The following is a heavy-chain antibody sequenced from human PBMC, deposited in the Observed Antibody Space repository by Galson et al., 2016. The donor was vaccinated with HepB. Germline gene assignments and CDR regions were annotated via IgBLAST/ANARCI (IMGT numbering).Heavy chain of an antibody. J-gene: IGHJ4*02. CDR3: AKGLYGDYSYFDD. Sequence: SLRLSCAASGFSFSSYSMNWVRQAPGKGLEWVSYISSSSSTIYYADSVKGRFTISRDNGKNSLYLQMNSLRDEDTAVYYCAKGLYGDYSYFDDWGQGTLVTVSS. CDR1: GFSFSSYS. CDR2: ISSSSSTI. D-gene: IGHD4-17*01. V-gene: IGHV3-48*02.